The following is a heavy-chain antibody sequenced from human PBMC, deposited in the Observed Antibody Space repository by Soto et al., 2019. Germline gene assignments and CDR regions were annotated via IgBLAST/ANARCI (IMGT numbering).Heavy chain of an antibody. Sequence: GGSLRLSCAASGVTFSSYGMHWVRQAPGKGLEWVAVISYDGSNKYYADSVKGRFTISRDNSKNTLYLQMNSLRAEDTAVYYCAKDLSSSDDYWGQGTLVTVSS. CDR1: GVTFSSYG. CDR2: ISYDGSNK. CDR3: AKDLSSSDDY. J-gene: IGHJ4*02. D-gene: IGHD6-6*01. V-gene: IGHV3-30*18.